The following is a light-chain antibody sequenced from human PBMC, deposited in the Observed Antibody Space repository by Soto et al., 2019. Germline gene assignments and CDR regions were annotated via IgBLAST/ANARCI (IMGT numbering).Light chain of an antibody. CDR1: LGISNY. CDR3: QKCNSAPFT. J-gene: IGKJ3*01. Sequence: DIQMTQSPSSLSASVGDRVTITCRASLGISNYLAWYQQKPGKVPKLLIYAASTLQSGVPSRFTGSGSGTDFTLTISGLQSEDVATYYCQKCNSAPFTFGPGTKVDIK. V-gene: IGKV1-27*01. CDR2: AAS.